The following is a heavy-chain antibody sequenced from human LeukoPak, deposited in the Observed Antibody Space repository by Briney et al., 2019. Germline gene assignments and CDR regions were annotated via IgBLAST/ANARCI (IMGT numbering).Heavy chain of an antibody. CDR3: ARTYYYDSRIDL. CDR1: GGSISSGDYY. Sequence: PSQTLSLTCTVSGGSISSGDYYWSWIRQPPGKGLEWIAYMYYSGSTYYNPSLKSRVTMSADTSKNQLSLKLSSVTAADTAVYYCARTYYYDSRIDLWGQGILVTVSS. CDR2: MYYSGST. J-gene: IGHJ5*02. D-gene: IGHD3-22*01. V-gene: IGHV4-30-4*01.